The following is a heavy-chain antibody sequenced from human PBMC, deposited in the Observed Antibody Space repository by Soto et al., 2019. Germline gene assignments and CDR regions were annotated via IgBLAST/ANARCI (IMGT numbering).Heavy chain of an antibody. Sequence: EVQLLESGGGLVQPGGSLRLSCAASGFTFSSYAMSWVRQAPGKGLEWVSTINGGDGSTYYGDPVKGQFTISRDDSKNTLYLQMNSLRAEDTAVYYCAKIPIMTTVTHYFDYWGQGTLVTVSS. D-gene: IGHD4-17*01. CDR3: AKIPIMTTVTHYFDY. V-gene: IGHV3-23*01. CDR2: INGGDGST. J-gene: IGHJ4*02. CDR1: GFTFSSYA.